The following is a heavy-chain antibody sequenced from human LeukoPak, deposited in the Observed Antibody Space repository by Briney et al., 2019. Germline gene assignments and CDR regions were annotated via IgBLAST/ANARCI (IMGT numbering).Heavy chain of an antibody. Sequence: PSETLSLTCAVYGGSFSGYYWSWIRQPPGKGLEWIGEINHSGSTNYNPSLKSRVTISVDTSKNQFSLKLSSVTAADTAVYYCARDIPADSGSYNPDDAFDIWGQGTMVTVSS. CDR1: GGSFSGYY. D-gene: IGHD1-26*01. CDR3: ARDIPADSGSYNPDDAFDI. V-gene: IGHV4-34*01. J-gene: IGHJ3*02. CDR2: INHSGST.